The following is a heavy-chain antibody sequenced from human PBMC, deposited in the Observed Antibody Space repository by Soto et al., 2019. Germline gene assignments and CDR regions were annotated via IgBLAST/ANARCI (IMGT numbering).Heavy chain of an antibody. CDR3: ARSSSGSYYQQY. J-gene: IGHJ4*02. CDR2: IFHGGST. Sequence: PSETLSLTCAVSGGSISSNNWWSWVRQPPGKGLEWIGEIFHGGSTNYNPSLKSRVTISVDKSKNQFSLRLTSVTAADTAVYYCARSSSGSYYQQYWGQGALVTVS. V-gene: IGHV4-4*02. D-gene: IGHD3-10*01. CDR1: GGSISSNNW.